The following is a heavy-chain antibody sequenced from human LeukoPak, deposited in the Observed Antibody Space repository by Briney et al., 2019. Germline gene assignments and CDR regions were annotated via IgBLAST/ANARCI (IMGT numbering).Heavy chain of an antibody. V-gene: IGHV3-30*02. CDR3: ARAPTLDV. CDR2: IRYDGSNK. CDR1: GFTFSSYG. Sequence: GGSLRLSCAASGFTFSSYGMHWVRQAPGKGLEWVAFIRYDGSNKYYGDSVKGRFTISRDNAKNSLYLQMNSLRAEDTAVYYCARAPTLDVWGKGTTVTVSS. J-gene: IGHJ6*04.